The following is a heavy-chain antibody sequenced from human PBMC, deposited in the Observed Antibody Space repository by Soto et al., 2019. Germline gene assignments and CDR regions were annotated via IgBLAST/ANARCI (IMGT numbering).Heavy chain of an antibody. D-gene: IGHD2-2*01. Sequence: SETLSLTCAVNGGSFSGYYWTWICQPPGKGLEWIGEINHNGLTNYNPSLKSRVTIPVDKSNNQFSLKLTSVTAADTAVYYCARERVVPSGPLYYFDYWGQGTLVTVSS. V-gene: IGHV4-34*01. J-gene: IGHJ4*02. CDR1: GGSFSGYY. CDR3: ARERVVPSGPLYYFDY. CDR2: INHNGLT.